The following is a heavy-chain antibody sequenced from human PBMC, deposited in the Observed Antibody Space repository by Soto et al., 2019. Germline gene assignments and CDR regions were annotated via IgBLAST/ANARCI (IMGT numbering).Heavy chain of an antibody. CDR3: AKDRRRNYDSSGPPGNY. V-gene: IGHV3-30*18. D-gene: IGHD3-22*01. CDR2: ISYDGSNK. Sequence: QTGGSLRLSCAASGSTFSSYGMHWVRQAPGKGLEWVAVISYDGSNKYYADSVKGRFTISRDNSKNTLYLQMNSLRAEDTAVYYCAKDRRRNYDSSGPPGNYWGQGTLVTVSS. J-gene: IGHJ4*02. CDR1: GSTFSSYG.